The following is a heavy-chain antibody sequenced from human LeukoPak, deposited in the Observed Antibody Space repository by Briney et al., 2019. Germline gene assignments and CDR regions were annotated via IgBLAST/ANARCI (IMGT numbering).Heavy chain of an antibody. J-gene: IGHJ4*02. D-gene: IGHD2-8*01. CDR1: GYTFTGSY. CDR3: ARVAYCTKGVCINFDL. Sequence: GASVKVSCKASGYTFTGSYIHWLRQAPGQGLEGMGWINPNSGGTKYAQKFQGRVTVTRDTSTSTAYMELSGLRADDTAVYYCARVAYCTKGVCINFDLWGQGTLVTVSS. V-gene: IGHV1-2*02. CDR2: INPNSGGT.